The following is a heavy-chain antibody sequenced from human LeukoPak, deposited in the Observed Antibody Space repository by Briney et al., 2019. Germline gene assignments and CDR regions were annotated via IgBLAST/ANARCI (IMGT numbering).Heavy chain of an antibody. CDR1: GDSISNYY. CDR2: IYTSGST. CDR3: ARDTYYSDSSGYYAFDY. J-gene: IGHJ4*02. D-gene: IGHD3-22*01. Sequence: SETLSLTCTVSGDSISNYYWSWIRQPAGKGLEWIGRIYTSGSTKYNPSLKSRVTMSVDTSKNQFSLKLSSVTAADTAVYYCARDTYYSDSSGYYAFDYWGQGTLVSVSS. V-gene: IGHV4-4*07.